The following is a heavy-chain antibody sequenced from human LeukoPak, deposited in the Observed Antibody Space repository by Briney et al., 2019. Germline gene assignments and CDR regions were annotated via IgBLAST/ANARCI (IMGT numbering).Heavy chain of an antibody. CDR2: VFNGGGT. V-gene: IGHV4-59*11. CDR1: GGSINSHY. J-gene: IGHJ4*02. Sequence: SETLSLTCSVSGGSINSHYWSWIRQSPGKGLEWIGYVFNGGGTNYNPSLKSRVTMSLDTSRDQFSLRLSSVTAADTAIYYCASRPAGSTWYGVFDYWSQGTLVTVSS. CDR3: ASRPAGSTWYGVFDY. D-gene: IGHD6-13*01.